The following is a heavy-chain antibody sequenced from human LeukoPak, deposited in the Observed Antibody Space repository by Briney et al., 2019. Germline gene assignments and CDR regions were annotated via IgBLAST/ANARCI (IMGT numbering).Heavy chain of an antibody. CDR3: ARPLYCTNSYCIGAVDF. V-gene: IGHV3-48*03. Sequence: PGGSLRLSCAASGFAFSNYDMNWVRQAPGKGLEWVSQITASGSTIYYADSVKGRFTISRDNAKNSLYLQMNSLRAEDTAVYYCARPLYCTNSYCIGAVDFWGQGTLVTVSS. CDR1: GFAFSNYD. J-gene: IGHJ4*02. CDR2: ITASGSTI. D-gene: IGHD2-8*01.